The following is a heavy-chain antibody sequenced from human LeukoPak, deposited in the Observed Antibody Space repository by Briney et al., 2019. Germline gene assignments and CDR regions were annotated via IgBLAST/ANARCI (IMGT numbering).Heavy chain of an antibody. Sequence: GGSLRLSCAASGFTFSTYAMTSVRQAPGKGLEWVSAISGSGVNTYYADSVKGRFTISRDNSRNTLYLQMTSLRAEDTALYYCAKRGPGYCSGGGCYTWFDPWGQGTLVTVSS. V-gene: IGHV3-23*01. CDR2: ISGSGVNT. J-gene: IGHJ5*02. CDR1: GFTFSTYA. D-gene: IGHD2-15*01. CDR3: AKRGPGYCSGGGCYTWFDP.